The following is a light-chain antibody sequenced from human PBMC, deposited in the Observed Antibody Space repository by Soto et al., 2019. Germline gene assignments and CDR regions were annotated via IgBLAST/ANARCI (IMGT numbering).Light chain of an antibody. CDR3: QQYDSRPGT. Sequence: EIVLTQSPGTLSLSPGERATLSCRASQSVSSSYLAWYQQKPGQAPRLLIYGASSRATGIPDRFSGSGSGTDFTLTISRLEPEDFAVYYCQQYDSRPGTFGQGTKVDIK. V-gene: IGKV3-20*01. CDR1: QSVSSSY. CDR2: GAS. J-gene: IGKJ1*01.